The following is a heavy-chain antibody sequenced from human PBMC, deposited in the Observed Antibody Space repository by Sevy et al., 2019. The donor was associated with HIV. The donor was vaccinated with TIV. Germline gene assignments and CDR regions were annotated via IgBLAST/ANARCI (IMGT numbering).Heavy chain of an antibody. Sequence: GGSLRLSSAASGFTFSSYAMRWVRQAPGKGLEWVAVISYDGSNKYYADSVKGRFTISRDNSKNTLYLQMNSLRAEDTAVYYCARDYYDSSGYYPAPVDYWGQGTLVTVSS. CDR3: ARDYYDSSGYYPAPVDY. CDR1: GFTFSSYA. J-gene: IGHJ4*02. V-gene: IGHV3-30-3*01. CDR2: ISYDGSNK. D-gene: IGHD3-22*01.